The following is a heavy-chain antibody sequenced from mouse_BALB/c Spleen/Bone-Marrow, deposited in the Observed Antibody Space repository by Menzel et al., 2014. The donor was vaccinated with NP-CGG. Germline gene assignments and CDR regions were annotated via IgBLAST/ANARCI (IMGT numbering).Heavy chain of an antibody. J-gene: IGHJ3*01. CDR3: ARWYDGYYWFAC. CDR1: GYTFTNYW. Sequence: VQLQESGAELVRPGTSVKISCKASGYTFTNYWLGWVKQRPGHGLEWIGDMYPGGDYTKYNEKFKGKATLTADTSSSTAYMQLSSLTSEDSGVYFCARWYDGYYWFACWGQGTLVTVSA. CDR2: MYPGGDYT. D-gene: IGHD2-3*01. V-gene: IGHV1-63*02.